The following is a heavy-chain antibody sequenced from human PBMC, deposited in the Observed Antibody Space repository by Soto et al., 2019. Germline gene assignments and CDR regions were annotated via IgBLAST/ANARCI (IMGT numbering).Heavy chain of an antibody. V-gene: IGHV3-33*01. D-gene: IGHD2-2*01. Sequence: PGGSLRLSCAASGFTFSSYGMHWVRQAPGKGLEWVAVIWYDGSNKYYADSVKGRFTISRDNSKNTLYLQMNSLRAEDTAVYYCARDRKYCSSTSCYYYYYGMDVWGQGTTVTVSS. CDR2: IWYDGSNK. CDR1: GFTFSSYG. CDR3: ARDRKYCSSTSCYYYYYGMDV. J-gene: IGHJ6*02.